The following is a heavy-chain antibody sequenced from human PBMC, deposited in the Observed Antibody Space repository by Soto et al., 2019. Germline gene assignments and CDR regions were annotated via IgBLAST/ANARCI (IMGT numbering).Heavy chain of an antibody. CDR3: ARGVREEYYYYMDV. CDR1: GGSISSGGYY. V-gene: IGHV4-31*03. CDR2: IYYSGST. J-gene: IGHJ6*03. Sequence: SETLSLTCTVSGGSISSGGYYWSWIRQHPGKGLEWIGYIYYSGSTYYNPSLKSRVTISVDTSKNQFSLKLSSVTAADTAVYYCARGVREEYYYYMDVWGKGTTVTVSS. D-gene: IGHD3-10*01.